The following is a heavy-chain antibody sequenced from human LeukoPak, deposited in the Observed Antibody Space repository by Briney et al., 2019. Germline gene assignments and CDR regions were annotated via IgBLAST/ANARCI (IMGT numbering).Heavy chain of an antibody. Sequence: ASVKVSCKVSGYTLTELSMHWVRQAPGKGLEWMGGFDPEDGETIYAQKFQGRVTTTEDTSTDTAYMELSSLRSEDTAVYYCATVGDSGYDGWGQGTLVTVSS. D-gene: IGHD5-12*01. CDR1: GYTLTELS. CDR2: FDPEDGET. V-gene: IGHV1-24*01. J-gene: IGHJ4*02. CDR3: ATVGDSGYDG.